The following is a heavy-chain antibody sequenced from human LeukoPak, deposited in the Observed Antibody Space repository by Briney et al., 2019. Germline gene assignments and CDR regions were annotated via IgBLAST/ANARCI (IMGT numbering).Heavy chain of an antibody. CDR1: GFTFSDYY. CDR2: ISSGGTTL. J-gene: IGHJ4*02. CDR3: ARDRSGGYTYERYFDY. V-gene: IGHV3-11*04. D-gene: IGHD5-18*01. Sequence: GGSLRLSCAASGFTFSDYYMSWIRQAPGKGLEWVSYISSGGTTLYYADSVKGRFTISRDNAKNSLYLQMNSLRAEDTAVYYCARDRSGGYTYERYFDYWGQGTLVTVSS.